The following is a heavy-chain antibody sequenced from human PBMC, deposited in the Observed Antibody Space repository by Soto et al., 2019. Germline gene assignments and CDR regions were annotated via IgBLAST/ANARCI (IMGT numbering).Heavy chain of an antibody. D-gene: IGHD1-26*01. V-gene: IGHV1-18*01. Sequence: QVQLVQSGAEVKKPGASVKVSCKASGYTFTSYGISWVRQAPGQGLEWMGWISTNNGKTIYAQKFQGRVTVTTDTSTTTAYMELRSPRSNDTAIYYCARVVGTRPFDYWAQGTLVTVSS. CDR1: GYTFTSYG. CDR3: ARVVGTRPFDY. J-gene: IGHJ4*02. CDR2: ISTNNGKT.